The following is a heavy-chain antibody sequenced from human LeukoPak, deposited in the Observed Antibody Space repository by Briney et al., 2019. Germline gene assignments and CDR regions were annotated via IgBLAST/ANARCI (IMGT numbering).Heavy chain of an antibody. CDR1: GFTFRSFW. Sequence: GGSLRLSCAASGFTFRSFWMHWVRQAPGKGLVWVSRINTDGSSTSYADSVKGRFSISRDSGKNTLYLQVNSLRAEDTAVYYCSRGEFSSRWGDYWGQGTLVTVSS. D-gene: IGHD6-13*01. CDR3: SRGEFSSRWGDY. V-gene: IGHV3-74*01. CDR2: INTDGSST. J-gene: IGHJ4*02.